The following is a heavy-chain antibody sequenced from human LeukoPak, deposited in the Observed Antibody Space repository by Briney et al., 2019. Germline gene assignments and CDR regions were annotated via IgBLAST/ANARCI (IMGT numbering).Heavy chain of an antibody. D-gene: IGHD3-10*01. J-gene: IGHJ4*02. CDR2: ISAYNGNT. V-gene: IGHV1-18*01. CDR3: ARHGSGSYYNLPTDY. CDR1: GCTFTSYG. Sequence: ASVKVSCKASGCTFTSYGISWVRQAPGQGLEWMGWISAYNGNTNYAQKLQGRVTMTTDTSTSTAYMELRSLRSDDTAMYYCARHGSGSYYNLPTDYWGQGTLVTVSS.